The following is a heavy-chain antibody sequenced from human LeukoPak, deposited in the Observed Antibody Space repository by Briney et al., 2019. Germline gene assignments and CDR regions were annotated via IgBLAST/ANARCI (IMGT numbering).Heavy chain of an antibody. Sequence: GGSLRLSCAASGFTFSSYAVSWVRQAPGKGLEWVSAISGSGGGTYYADSVKGRFTISRDNSKNTLYLQMNSLSTEDTAVYYCAKTTTGYSSGRYPGWPVDYWGQGTLVTVSS. CDR1: GFTFSSYA. V-gene: IGHV3-23*01. CDR3: AKTTTGYSSGRYPGWPVDY. J-gene: IGHJ4*02. CDR2: ISGSGGGT. D-gene: IGHD6-19*01.